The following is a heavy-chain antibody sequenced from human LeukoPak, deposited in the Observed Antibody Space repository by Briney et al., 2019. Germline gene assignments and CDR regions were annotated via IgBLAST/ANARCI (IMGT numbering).Heavy chain of an antibody. CDR1: GYTFTSYG. V-gene: IGHV1-18*01. J-gene: IGHJ2*01. CDR2: ISGYNGNT. Sequence: GASVKVSCKASGYTFTSYGITWVRRAPGQGLEWMGWISGYNGNTNYAQNLQGRVTMTRDMSTSTVYMELSSLRSEDTAVYYCARGARDSSGYSSRWWYFDLWGRGTLVTVSS. CDR3: ARGARDSSGYSSRWWYFDL. D-gene: IGHD3-22*01.